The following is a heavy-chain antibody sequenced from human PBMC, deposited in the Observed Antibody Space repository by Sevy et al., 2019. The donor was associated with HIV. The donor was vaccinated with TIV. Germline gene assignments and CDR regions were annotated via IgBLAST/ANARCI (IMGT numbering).Heavy chain of an antibody. V-gene: IGHV3-9*01. Sequence: GGSLRLSCVGSGFSFDDYAMHWVRQAPGKGLEWVAGLSWNSGSFAYADSVRGRFVISRDNAKKSLYLEMNSLRAEDTAIYYCAKEFPTYESSGYPFSWYFDLWGRGTLVTVSS. CDR3: AKEFPTYESSGYPFSWYFDL. CDR2: LSWNSGSF. J-gene: IGHJ2*01. D-gene: IGHD3-22*01. CDR1: GFSFDDYA.